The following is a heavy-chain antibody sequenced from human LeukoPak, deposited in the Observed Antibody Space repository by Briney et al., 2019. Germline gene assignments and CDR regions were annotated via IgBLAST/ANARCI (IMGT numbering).Heavy chain of an antibody. CDR3: ARGSSTMVRGVHDY. D-gene: IGHD3-10*01. CDR1: VYTFTSYG. J-gene: IGHJ4*02. CDR2: ISGYNGNT. V-gene: IGHV1-18*01. Sequence: ASVKVSCKPSVYTFTSYGISWVRQAPGQGLEWMGWISGYNGNTNYAQKLQGRVTMTTDTSTSTAYMELRSLRSDDTAVYYCARGSSTMVRGVHDYWGQGTLVTVSS.